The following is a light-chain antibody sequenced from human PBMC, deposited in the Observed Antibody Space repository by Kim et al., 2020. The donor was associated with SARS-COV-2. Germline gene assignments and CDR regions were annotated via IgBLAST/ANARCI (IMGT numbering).Light chain of an antibody. CDR3: VAWDDSLNGSV. CDR1: SSNIGSNV. J-gene: IGLJ3*02. V-gene: IGLV1-44*01. CDR2: SND. Sequence: GQRVTISCSGSSSNIGSNVVNRYQQLPGTAPKLLIYSNDYRPSGVPDRFSGSKSGTSASLAISGLQSEDEADYYCVAWDDSLNGSVFGGGTQLTVL.